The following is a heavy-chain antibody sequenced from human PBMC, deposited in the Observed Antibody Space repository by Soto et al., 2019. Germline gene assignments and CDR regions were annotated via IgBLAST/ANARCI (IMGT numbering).Heavy chain of an antibody. V-gene: IGHV5-51*01. J-gene: IGHJ6*02. CDR3: ARPYGRSYAMDV. D-gene: IGHD2-15*01. CDR2: IYPSDSDT. Sequence: PGESLKISGKGSGYSFTTYWIAWVRQMPGKGLEWMGIIYPSDSDTRYSPSFQGQVTMSADKSISTAYLQWSSLKASDTAMYYCARPYGRSYAMDVWGPGTTVTVSS. CDR1: GYSFTTYW.